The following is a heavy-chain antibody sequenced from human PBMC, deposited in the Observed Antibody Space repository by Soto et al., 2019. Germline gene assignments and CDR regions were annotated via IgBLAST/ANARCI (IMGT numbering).Heavy chain of an antibody. CDR2: IYYSGRT. V-gene: IGHV4-30-4*01. D-gene: IGHD3-10*01. Sequence: SETLSLTCTVAGGSTSSRGDYRSWIRRPPGEGLEWLGYIYYSGRTYDNPAREGRVTISVGTSKNQFSLKLSSVPAADPAVYYCARDYGESWFDPWGQGTLVPVSS. CDR3: ARDYGESWFDP. J-gene: IGHJ5*02. CDR1: GGSTSSRGDY.